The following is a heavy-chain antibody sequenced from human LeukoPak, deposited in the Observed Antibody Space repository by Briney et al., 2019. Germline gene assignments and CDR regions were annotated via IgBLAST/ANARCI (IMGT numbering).Heavy chain of an antibody. D-gene: IGHD1-26*01. CDR3: ANAASYSVDY. CDR1: GGSVSSSFYH. CDR2: MYFSGST. J-gene: IGHJ4*02. V-gene: IGHV4-39*01. Sequence: SETLSLTCTVSGGSVSSSFYHCGWIRQPPGKGLEWIGSMYFSGSTHYHPSLKSRVTISVDTSKNQFSLKLTSVTAADTAVYSCANAASYSVDYWGQGTLVTVSS.